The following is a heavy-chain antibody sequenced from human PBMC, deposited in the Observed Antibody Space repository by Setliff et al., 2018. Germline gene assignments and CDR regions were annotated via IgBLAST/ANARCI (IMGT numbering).Heavy chain of an antibody. D-gene: IGHD1-20*01. CDR2: ISAYNGNT. CDR3: ARDGNNWNDLDY. CDR1: GYTFTSYG. Sequence: ASVKVSCKASGYTFTSYGISWVRQAPGQGLEWMGWISAYNGNTNYAQKFQGRFTISRDNAKNSLYLQMNSLRVEDTALYYCARDGNNWNDLDYWGHGTLVTVSS. J-gene: IGHJ4*01. V-gene: IGHV1-18*01.